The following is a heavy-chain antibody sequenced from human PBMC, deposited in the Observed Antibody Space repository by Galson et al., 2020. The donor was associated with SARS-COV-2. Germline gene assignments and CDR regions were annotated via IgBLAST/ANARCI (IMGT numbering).Heavy chain of an antibody. CDR2: ISFEGSNT. CDR1: GFSFNNYA. D-gene: IGHD2-2*01. J-gene: IGHJ6*02. V-gene: IGHV3-30*04. CDR3: ARDRAVAADICLGGLDV. Sequence: GGSLRLSCAASGFSFNNYAIHWVRQAPGKGLEWVAGISFEGSNTYYGHSVKGRFTISRDNSKSTLYLLMNSLSAEDTAVYYCARDRAVAADICLGGLDVGGQGTTVTVSS.